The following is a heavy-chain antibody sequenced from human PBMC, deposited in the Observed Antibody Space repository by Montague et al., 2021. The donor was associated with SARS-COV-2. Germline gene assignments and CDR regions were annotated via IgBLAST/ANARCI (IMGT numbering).Heavy chain of an antibody. J-gene: IGHJ6*02. CDR2: ISYDGSNK. V-gene: IGHV3-30*18. D-gene: IGHD2-2*01. Sequence: SLRLSCAASGFTFSSYGIHWVRQAPGKGLEWVAVISYDGSNKHYADSVKGRFTISGDNSRNTLYLQMNSLRAGDTAVYYCAKDQGDCSSSRCFRGWTYYYYGMDVWGQGTTVTVSS. CDR1: GFTFSSYG. CDR3: AKDQGDCSSSRCFRGWTYYYYGMDV.